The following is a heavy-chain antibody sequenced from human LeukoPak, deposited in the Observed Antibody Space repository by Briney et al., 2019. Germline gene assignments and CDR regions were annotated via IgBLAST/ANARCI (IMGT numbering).Heavy chain of an antibody. V-gene: IGHV3-30*18. D-gene: IGHD3-16*01. J-gene: IGHJ4*02. CDR3: AKGPSYADY. CDR2: ISYDGSNK. Sequence: PGGSLRLSCAASGFTFSNYGMHWVRLAPGKGLEWVAIISYDGSNKYYADSVKGRFTISRDNSKNTLYLQMNSLRAEDTAVYYCAKGPSYADYWGQGTLVTVSS. CDR1: GFTFSNYG.